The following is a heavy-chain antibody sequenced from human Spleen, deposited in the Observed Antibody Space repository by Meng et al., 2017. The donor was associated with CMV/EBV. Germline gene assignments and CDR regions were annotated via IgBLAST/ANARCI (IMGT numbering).Heavy chain of an antibody. CDR1: GFTFSNAW. V-gene: IGHV3-15*01. CDR2: IKSNTDGGTT. J-gene: IGHJ4*02. Sequence: GGSLRLSCAASGFTFSNAWMSWVRQAPGKGLEWVGRIKSNTDGGTTDYAAPVKGRFTISRDDSKDRLYLQMNSLKTEDTAVYFCTTDLPIIVPAVQARNDNWGQGTLVTVSS. CDR3: TTDLPIIVPAVQARNDN. D-gene: IGHD2-2*01.